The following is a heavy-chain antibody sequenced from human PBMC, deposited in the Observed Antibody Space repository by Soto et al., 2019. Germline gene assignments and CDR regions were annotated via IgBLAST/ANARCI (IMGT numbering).Heavy chain of an antibody. CDR1: GGTFSSYT. CDR3: ARAPCSSTSCYRNFDY. V-gene: IGHV1-69*02. D-gene: IGHD2-2*02. CDR2: IIPILGIA. Sequence: ASVKVSCKASGGTFSSYTISWVRQAPGQGLEWMGRIIPILGIANYAQKFQGRVTITADKSTSTAYMELSSLRSEDTAVYYCARAPCSSTSCYRNFDYWGQGALVTVSS. J-gene: IGHJ4*02.